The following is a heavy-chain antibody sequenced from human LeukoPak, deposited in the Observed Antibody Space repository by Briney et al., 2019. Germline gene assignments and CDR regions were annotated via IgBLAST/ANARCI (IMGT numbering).Heavy chain of an antibody. CDR2: ITYDGSNK. CDR1: GFTFNSYA. CDR3: ARGLHYDILTGYLQFDY. J-gene: IGHJ4*02. V-gene: IGHV3-30*04. Sequence: GRSLRLSCAASGFTFNSYAMHWVRQAPGKGLEWVAVITYDGSNKYYADSVKGRFTISRDNSKNTLYLQMNSLRAEDTAVYYCARGLHYDILTGYLQFDYWGQGTLVTVSS. D-gene: IGHD3-9*01.